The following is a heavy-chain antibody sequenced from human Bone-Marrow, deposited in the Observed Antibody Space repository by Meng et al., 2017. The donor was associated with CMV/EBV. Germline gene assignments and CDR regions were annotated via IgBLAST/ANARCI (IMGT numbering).Heavy chain of an antibody. CDR3: ARVNVEMATITGAFDI. V-gene: IGHV3-30*19. J-gene: IGHJ3*02. CDR2: ISYDGSNK. D-gene: IGHD5-24*01. CDR1: GFTFSSYG. Sequence: GESLKISCAASGFTFSSYGMHWVRQAPGKGLEWVAVISYDGSNKYYADSVKGRFTISRDNSKNTLYLQMNSLRAEDTAVYYCARVNVEMATITGAFDIWGQGTMVTVSS.